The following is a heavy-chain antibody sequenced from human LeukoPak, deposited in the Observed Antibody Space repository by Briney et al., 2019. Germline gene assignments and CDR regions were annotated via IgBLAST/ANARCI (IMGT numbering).Heavy chain of an antibody. D-gene: IGHD6-6*01. CDR1: GFTVSSNY. CDR3: ASAYSSSSETYYYYYMDV. V-gene: IGHV3-53*01. CDR2: IYSGGST. Sequence: GGSLRLSCAASGFTVSSNYMSWVRQAPGKGLEWVSVIYSGGSTYYADSVKGRFTISRDNSKNTLYLQMNSLRAEDTAVYYCASAYSSSSETYYYYYMDVWGKGTTVTVSS. J-gene: IGHJ6*03.